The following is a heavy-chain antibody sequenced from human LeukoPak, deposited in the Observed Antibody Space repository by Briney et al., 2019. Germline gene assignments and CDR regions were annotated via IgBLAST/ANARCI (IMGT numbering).Heavy chain of an antibody. J-gene: IGHJ6*03. CDR1: GFTFSSYA. D-gene: IGHD3-22*01. V-gene: IGHV3-23*01. CDR2: ISGSGGST. Sequence: GGSLRLSCAASGFTFSSYAMSWVRQAPGKGLEWVSAISGSGGSTYYADSVKGRFTISRDNSKNTLYLQMNSLRAEDTAVYYCAKDGSQYYYDSSGYAYYYMDVWGKGTTVTVSS. CDR3: AKDGSQYYYDSSGYAYYYMDV.